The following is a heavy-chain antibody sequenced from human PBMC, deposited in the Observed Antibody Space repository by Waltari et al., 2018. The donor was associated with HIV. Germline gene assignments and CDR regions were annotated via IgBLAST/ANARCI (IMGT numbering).Heavy chain of an antibody. CDR3: VKDRGTFTMINEY. D-gene: IGHD3-22*01. CDR2: ISYDGNNK. Sequence: QVQVVEFVGGVVQPGRSLRLSCAAPGFPFRNSGMHWVRQAPGKGLWWVAVISYDGNNKNYADALKGRFTISRDNSKNTLYLQMNSLRADDTALYYCVKDRGTFTMINEYWGQGTLVTVSS. CDR1: GFPFRNSG. V-gene: IGHV3-30*18. J-gene: IGHJ4*02.